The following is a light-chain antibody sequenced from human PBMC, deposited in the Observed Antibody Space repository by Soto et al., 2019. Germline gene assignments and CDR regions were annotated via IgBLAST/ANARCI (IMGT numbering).Light chain of an antibody. CDR3: SVWDDSLNGVV. J-gene: IGLJ2*01. CDR1: SSNIGTNT. V-gene: IGLV1-44*01. Sequence: QSVLTQPPSASETPGQTVTISCSGSSSNIGTNTVKWYHQVPGTAPKLLMFANHYRPPGVPDRFAGSKCGTSSSLAISGLQSEDAGDYFCSVWDDSLNGVVFGGGTKLTVL. CDR2: ANH.